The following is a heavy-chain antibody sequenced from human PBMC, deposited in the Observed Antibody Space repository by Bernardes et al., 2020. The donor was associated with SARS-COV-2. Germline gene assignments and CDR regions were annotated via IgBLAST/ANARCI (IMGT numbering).Heavy chain of an antibody. Sequence: GGSLRLSCAASGFISSNYSMSWVRQAPGKGLEWVANINADGGQKFYVDSVKGRITISRDDAENSLYLNMNSLRVEDTDVYYCAREVPGIAAADFDYWGQGILVTVSS. V-gene: IGHV3-7*01. CDR1: GFISSNYS. D-gene: IGHD6-13*01. CDR3: AREVPGIAAADFDY. J-gene: IGHJ4*02. CDR2: INADGGQK.